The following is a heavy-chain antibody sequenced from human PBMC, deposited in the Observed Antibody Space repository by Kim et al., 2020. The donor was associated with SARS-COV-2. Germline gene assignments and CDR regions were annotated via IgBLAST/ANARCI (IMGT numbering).Heavy chain of an antibody. D-gene: IGHD2-2*01. J-gene: IGHJ6*02. CDR2: IWYDGSNK. CDR1: GFTFSSYG. V-gene: IGHV3-33*06. Sequence: GGSLRLSCAASGFTFSSYGMHWVRQAPGKGLEWVAVIWYDGSNKYYADSVKGRFTISRDNSKNTLYLQMNSLRAEDTAVYYCAKEIGYCSSTSCYVFYYYYGMDVWGQGTTVTVSS. CDR3: AKEIGYCSSTSCYVFYYYYGMDV.